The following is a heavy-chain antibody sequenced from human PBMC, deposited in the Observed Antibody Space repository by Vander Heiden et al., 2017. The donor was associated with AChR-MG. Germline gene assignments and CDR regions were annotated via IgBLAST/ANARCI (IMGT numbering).Heavy chain of an antibody. CDR3: ASGVGGSSYDSSGYYYYYYGMDV. Sequence: QVQLQESGPGLVKPSETLSLTCTVSGGSISSYYWSWIRQPPGKGLEWIGYIYYSGSTNYNPSLKSRVTISVDTSKNQFSLKLSSGTAADTAVYYCASGVGGSSYDSSGYYYYYYGMDVWGQGTTVTVSS. CDR1: GGSISSYY. CDR2: IYYSGST. D-gene: IGHD3-22*01. J-gene: IGHJ6*02. V-gene: IGHV4-59*01.